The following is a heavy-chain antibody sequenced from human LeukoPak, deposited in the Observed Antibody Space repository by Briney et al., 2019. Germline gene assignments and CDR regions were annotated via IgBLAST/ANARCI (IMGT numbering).Heavy chain of an antibody. J-gene: IGHJ6*02. Sequence: GGSLTLSCAAYGFTCRDYYMSLIRQAPGLVLERVSYIRSRGSLIFYAYFVTGRFTISMDNAKNSLYLQMNSLRAEDTAVYYCARTHCSSTSCYSGEEGYGMDVWGQGTTVTVSS. V-gene: IGHV3-11*01. CDR3: ARTHCSSTSCYSGEEGYGMDV. CDR2: IRSRGSLI. D-gene: IGHD2-2*01. CDR1: GFTCRDYY.